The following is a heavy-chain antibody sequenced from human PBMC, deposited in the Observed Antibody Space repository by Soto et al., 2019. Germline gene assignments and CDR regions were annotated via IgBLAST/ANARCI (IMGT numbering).Heavy chain of an antibody. CDR3: ARVHQYYDFWSGYYPKETYYYYMDV. CDR1: GYTFTSYD. D-gene: IGHD3-3*01. V-gene: IGHV1-8*01. CDR2: MNPNSGNT. Sequence: ASVKVSCKASGYTFTSYDINWVRQATGQGHEWMGWMNPNSGNTGYAQKFQGRVTMTRNTSISTAYMELSSLRSEDTAVYYCARVHQYYDFWSGYYPKETYYYYMDVWGKGTTVTVSS. J-gene: IGHJ6*03.